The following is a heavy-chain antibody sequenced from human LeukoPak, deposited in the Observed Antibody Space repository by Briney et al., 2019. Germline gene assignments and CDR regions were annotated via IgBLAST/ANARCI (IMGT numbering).Heavy chain of an antibody. CDR1: GGSISSSSYY. Sequence: SETLSLTCTVSGGSISSSSYYWGWIRQPPGKGLEWIGSIYYSGSTHYNPSLKSRVTISVDTSKKQFSLKLSSVTAADTAVYYCAREDYYGSGSYFDWGQGTLVTVSS. V-gene: IGHV4-39*02. CDR3: AREDYYGSGSYFD. D-gene: IGHD3-10*01. CDR2: IYYSGST. J-gene: IGHJ4*02.